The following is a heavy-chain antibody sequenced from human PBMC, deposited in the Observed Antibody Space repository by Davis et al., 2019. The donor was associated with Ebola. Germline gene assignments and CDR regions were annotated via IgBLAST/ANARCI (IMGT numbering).Heavy chain of an antibody. CDR3: ARSRRSSSSWTYYYYGMDV. Sequence: ASVKVSCKASGYTFTGYYMHWVRQAPGQGLEWMGWINPNSGGTNYAQKFQGWVTMTRDTSISTAYMEMSRLRSDDTAVYYCARSRRSSSSWTYYYYGMDVWGQGTTVTVSS. D-gene: IGHD6-13*01. V-gene: IGHV1-2*04. CDR2: INPNSGGT. J-gene: IGHJ6*02. CDR1: GYTFTGYY.